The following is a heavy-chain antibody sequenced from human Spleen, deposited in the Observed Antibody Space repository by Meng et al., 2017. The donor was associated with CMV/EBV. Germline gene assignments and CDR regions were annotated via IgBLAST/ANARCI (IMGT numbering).Heavy chain of an antibody. J-gene: IGHJ5*02. D-gene: IGHD3-10*01. Sequence: SCKASGGTFNTYAVTWVRQAPGQGLEWMGGIIPGFGTTNYAQKFQDRVTITTDESTGTAYMELNSLRSEDTAVYYCATVPQVFGCFDPWGQGTLVTVSS. CDR3: ATVPQVFGCFDP. V-gene: IGHV1-69*05. CDR1: GGTFNTYA. CDR2: IIPGFGTT.